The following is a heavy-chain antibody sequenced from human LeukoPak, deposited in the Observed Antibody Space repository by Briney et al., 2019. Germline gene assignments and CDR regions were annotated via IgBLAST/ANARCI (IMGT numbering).Heavy chain of an antibody. V-gene: IGHV4-39*07. D-gene: IGHD3-22*01. Sequence: PSKTLSLTCTVSGGSISTSNYYWGWIRQPPGKGLEWIGNIFYSGSTYYSPSLKSRVTISLDTSRNQVSLKLSSVTAADTAVYYCARDQGYDSSGYRLPFDLWGRGTLVTVSS. J-gene: IGHJ4*02. CDR3: ARDQGYDSSGYRLPFDL. CDR1: GGSISTSNYY. CDR2: IFYSGST.